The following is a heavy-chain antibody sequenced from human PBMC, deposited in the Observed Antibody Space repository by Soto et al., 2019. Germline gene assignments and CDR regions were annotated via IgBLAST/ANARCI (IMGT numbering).Heavy chain of an antibody. CDR2: LGHSGST. CDR3: ARQDDNDHGAPNWFDP. J-gene: IGHJ5*02. V-gene: IGHV4-39*01. CDR1: GGSISSSGYY. D-gene: IGHD4-17*01. Sequence: QLQLQESGPGLMQPSETLSLSCTVSGGSISSSGYYWGWIRQSPGKGLEWIASLGHSGSTHYNPSLRSRATISGDTSKNQFSLKLSSVTAADTAVYYCARQDDNDHGAPNWFDPWGQAALVTVSS.